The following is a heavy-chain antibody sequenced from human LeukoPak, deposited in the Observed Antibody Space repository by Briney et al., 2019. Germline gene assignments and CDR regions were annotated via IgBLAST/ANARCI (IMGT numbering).Heavy chain of an antibody. Sequence: PGGSLRLSCAASGFTFSSYSMNRVRQAPGKGLEWVSSISSSSSYIFYADSVKGRFTISRDNAKNSLYLQMNSLRAEDTAVYCARVLIVGATGDAFDIWGQGTMVTVSS. D-gene: IGHD1-26*01. CDR2: ISSSSSYI. CDR3: ARVLIVGATGDAFDI. V-gene: IGHV3-21*01. J-gene: IGHJ3*02. CDR1: GFTFSSYS.